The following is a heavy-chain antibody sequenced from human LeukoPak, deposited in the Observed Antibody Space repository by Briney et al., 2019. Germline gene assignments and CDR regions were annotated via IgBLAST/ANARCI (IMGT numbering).Heavy chain of an antibody. CDR2: ISPSGDNT. J-gene: IGHJ5*02. CDR3: ARVAGWHWFAP. D-gene: IGHD6-19*01. V-gene: IGHV3-23*01. CDR1: GGTFSDYY. Sequence: PGGSLRLSCAASGGTFSDYYMTWVRQAPGKGLEWVSSISPSGDNTYYGDSVKGRFTISRDTSKNTVYLQMNNMRVDDTAVYYCARVAGWHWFAPWGAGTLVTVSS.